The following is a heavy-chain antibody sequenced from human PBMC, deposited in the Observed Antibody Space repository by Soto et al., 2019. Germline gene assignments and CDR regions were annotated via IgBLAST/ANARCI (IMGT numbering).Heavy chain of an antibody. CDR3: ARSYSDYYGMDV. J-gene: IGHJ6*02. CDR2: INSGNGNT. V-gene: IGHV1-3*01. D-gene: IGHD4-4*01. CDR1: GYTFTSYA. Sequence: ASVKVSCKASGYTFTSYAIHWVRQAPRQRLEWMGWINSGNGNTKYSQKFQGRVTITRDTSASTVYMEPSSLGSEDTAVYYCARSYSDYYGMDVWGQGATVTVSS.